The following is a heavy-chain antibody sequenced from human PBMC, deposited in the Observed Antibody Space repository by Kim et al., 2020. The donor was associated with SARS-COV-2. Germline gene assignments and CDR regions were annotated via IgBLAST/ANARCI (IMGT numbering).Heavy chain of an antibody. D-gene: IGHD4-17*01. V-gene: IGHV1-69*04. Sequence: SVKVSCKASGGTFSSYAISWVRQAPGQGLEWMGRIIPILGIANYAQKFQGRVTITADKSTSTAYMELSSLRSEDTAVYYCARDGSWKNTVTTSYGMDVWGQGTTVTVSS. CDR3: ARDGSWKNTVTTSYGMDV. CDR2: IIPILGIA. J-gene: IGHJ6*02. CDR1: GGTFSSYA.